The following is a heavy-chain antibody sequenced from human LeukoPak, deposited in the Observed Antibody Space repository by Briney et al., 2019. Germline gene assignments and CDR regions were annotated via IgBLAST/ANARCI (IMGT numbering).Heavy chain of an antibody. CDR1: GGTFSSYA. D-gene: IGHD1-1*01. J-gene: IGHJ4*02. Sequence: ASVKVSCKASGGTFSSYAISWVRQAPGQGLEWMGGIIPIFGTANYAQKFQGRVTMTRDTSTSTVYMELSSLRSEDTAVYYCAREGQLRYYFDYWGQGTLVTVSS. V-gene: IGHV1-69*05. CDR2: IIPIFGTA. CDR3: AREGQLRYYFDY.